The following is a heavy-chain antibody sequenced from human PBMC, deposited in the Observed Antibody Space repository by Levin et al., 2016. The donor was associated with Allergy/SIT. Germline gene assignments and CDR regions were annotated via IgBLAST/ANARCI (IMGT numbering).Heavy chain of an antibody. D-gene: IGHD2-15*01. V-gene: IGHV4-34*01. CDR3: ARVPSPQMGYCSSGSCYSPDY. CDR2: LTHSGSI. CDR1: GGSFTGYY. Sequence: SETLSLTCAVYGGSFTGYYWSWIRQSPGKGLEWIAELTHSGSINHNPSLKSRVTISTDTSTSTAYLELRSLRSDDTAFYYCARVPSPQMGYCSSGSCYSPDYWGQGTLVTVSS. J-gene: IGHJ4*02.